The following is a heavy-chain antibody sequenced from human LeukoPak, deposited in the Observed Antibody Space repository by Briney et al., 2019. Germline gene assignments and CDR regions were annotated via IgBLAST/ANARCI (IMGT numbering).Heavy chain of an antibody. D-gene: IGHD5-12*01. V-gene: IGHV1-2*02. J-gene: IGHJ5*02. CDR1: GYTFTGYY. CDR2: INPNSGGT. Sequence: ASVKVSCKASGYTFTGYYVHWVRQAPGQGLEWMGWINPNSGGTNYAQKFQGRVTMTRDTSISTAYMELSRLRSDDTAVYYCARDQAIVATITSWFDPWGQGTLVTVSS. CDR3: ARDQAIVATITSWFDP.